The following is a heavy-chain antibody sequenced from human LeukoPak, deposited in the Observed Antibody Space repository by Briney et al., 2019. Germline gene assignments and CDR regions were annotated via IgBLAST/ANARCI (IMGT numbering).Heavy chain of an antibody. D-gene: IGHD2/OR15-2a*01. Sequence: GGSLRLSCDASGFTFSSYAMHWVRQAPGKGLEWVAVISYDGSNKYYADSVKGRFTISRDNSKNTPYVQMNSLRPEDTAVYYCSRSGNSGLLGYWGQGTLVTVSS. V-gene: IGHV3-30*04. J-gene: IGHJ4*02. CDR2: ISYDGSNK. CDR3: SRSGNSGLLGY. CDR1: GFTFSSYA.